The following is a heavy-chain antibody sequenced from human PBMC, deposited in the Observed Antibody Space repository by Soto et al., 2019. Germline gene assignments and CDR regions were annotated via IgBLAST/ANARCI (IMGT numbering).Heavy chain of an antibody. V-gene: IGHV3-30-3*01. CDR3: ARDEHLDF. Sequence: GGSLRLSCAASGFTFTAYAMHWVRQAPGKGLEWVAAISYDGGYKYFPDSVKGRFTISRDNSKNTLYLQMNSLRADDTAVYYCARDEHLDFWGQGTLVTVSS. CDR2: ISYDGGYK. CDR1: GFTFTAYA. J-gene: IGHJ4*02.